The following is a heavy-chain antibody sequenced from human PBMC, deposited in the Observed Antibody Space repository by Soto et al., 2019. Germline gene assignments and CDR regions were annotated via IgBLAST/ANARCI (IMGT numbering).Heavy chain of an antibody. J-gene: IGHJ5*02. CDR2: INAGNGGT. CDR1: GYTFTSYP. D-gene: IGHD2-15*01. V-gene: IGHV1-3*05. CDR3: ATDRGGYCSGGSCSEAWFDP. Sequence: QVQLVQSGAEEKKPGASVKASCKASGYTFTSYPMNWLRQAPGQRPEWMGWINAGNGGTKYSQKFQGRVSITRDTSASTAYMQLSRLRSEDTAVYYCATDRGGYCSGGSCSEAWFDPWGQGTLVTVSS.